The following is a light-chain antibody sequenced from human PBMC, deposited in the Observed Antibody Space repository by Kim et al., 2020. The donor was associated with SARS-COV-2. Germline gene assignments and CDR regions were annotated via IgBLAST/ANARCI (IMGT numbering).Light chain of an antibody. J-gene: IGLJ2*01. CDR2: QDS. CDR3: QAWDSSTAV. V-gene: IGLV3-1*01. CDR1: KLGDKY. Sequence: GQTASLTCSGDKLGDKYACWYQKKPGQPPGLVIYQDSKRPSGIPERFSGFNSGNTATLTIGGTQAMDEADYYCQAWDSSTAVFAGGTQLTAL.